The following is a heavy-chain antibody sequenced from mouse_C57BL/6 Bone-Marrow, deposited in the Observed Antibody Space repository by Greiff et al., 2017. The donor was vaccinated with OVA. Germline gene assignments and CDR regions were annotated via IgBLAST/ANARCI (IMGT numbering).Heavy chain of an antibody. Sequence: EVQLQQSGAELVRPGASVKLSCTASGFNIKDYYMHWVKQRPEQGLEWIGRIDPEDGDTEYAPKFQGKATMTADPSSNTAYLQLSSLTSEDTAVYYCTTGGLYYFDYWGQGTTLTVSS. CDR3: TTGGLYYFDY. V-gene: IGHV14-1*01. J-gene: IGHJ2*01. CDR2: IDPEDGDT. CDR1: GFNIKDYY.